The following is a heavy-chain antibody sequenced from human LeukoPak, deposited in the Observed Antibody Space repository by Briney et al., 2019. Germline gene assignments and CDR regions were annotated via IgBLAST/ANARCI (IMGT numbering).Heavy chain of an antibody. CDR3: ARRSGSFQGDYNFDY. D-gene: IGHD1-26*01. V-gene: IGHV5-51*01. Sequence: GESLKISCKGSGYIFTSYWIAWVRQMPGKGLEWMGIIYPGDSDTRYSPSFQGQVTISADKSVSTAYLQWSSLKASDTAMYYCARRSGSFQGDYNFDYWGQGTLVTVSS. CDR1: GYIFTSYW. J-gene: IGHJ4*02. CDR2: IYPGDSDT.